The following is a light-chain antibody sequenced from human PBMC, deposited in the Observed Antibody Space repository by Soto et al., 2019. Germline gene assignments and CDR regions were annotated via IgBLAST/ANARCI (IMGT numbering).Light chain of an antibody. CDR3: QQYYSYPLT. J-gene: IGKJ4*01. CDR2: AAS. Sequence: AIRMTQSPSSLSASTGDRVTITCRASQGISSYLAWYQQKPGKAPKLLIYAASTLQSGVPSRFSGIGSGTDFTLTISCLQSEYFSTYYCQQYYSYPLTFGGGTKVEIK. CDR1: QGISSY. V-gene: IGKV1-8*01.